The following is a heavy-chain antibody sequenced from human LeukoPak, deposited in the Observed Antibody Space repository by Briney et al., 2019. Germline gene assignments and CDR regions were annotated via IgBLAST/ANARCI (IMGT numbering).Heavy chain of an antibody. V-gene: IGHV5-51*01. D-gene: IGHD2-21*02. J-gene: IGHJ3*01. CDR3: ARGHHVVVATATWASDAFDL. CDR2: VYPDDSDT. CDR1: GYSFTSYW. Sequence: GESLKISCKASGYSFTSYWIGWVRQMPGKGLEWMGIVYPDDSDTRYSPSFQGQVTISADKSINTAYLQWNSLKASDTAMYYCARGHHVVVATATWASDAFDLWRQGTMVTVSS.